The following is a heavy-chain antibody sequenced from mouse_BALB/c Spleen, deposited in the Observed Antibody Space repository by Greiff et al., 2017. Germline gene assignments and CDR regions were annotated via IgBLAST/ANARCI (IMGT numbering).Heavy chain of an antibody. CDR3: ARQDGNYAMDY. CDR2: ISSGGSYT. V-gene: IGHV5-9-3*01. J-gene: IGHJ4*01. D-gene: IGHD2-1*01. Sequence: EVKLMESGGGLVKPGGSLKLSCAASGFTFSSYAMSWVRQTPEKRLEWVATISSGGSYTYYPDSVKGRFTISRDNAKNTLYLQMSSLRSEDTAMYYCARQDGNYAMDYRGQGTSVTVSS. CDR1: GFTFSSYA.